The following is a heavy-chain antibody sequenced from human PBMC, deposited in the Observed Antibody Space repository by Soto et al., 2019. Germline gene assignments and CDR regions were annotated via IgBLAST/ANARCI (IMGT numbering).Heavy chain of an antibody. V-gene: IGHV3-21*01. J-gene: IGHJ3*02. CDR1: GFTFSSYS. CDR3: ARDPARLGLDAFDI. Sequence: GSLRLSCAASGFTFSSYSMNWVRQAPGKGLEWVSSISSSSSYIYYADSVKGRFTISRDNAKNSLYLQMNSLRAEDTAVYYCARDPARLGLDAFDIWGQGTMVTVSS. CDR2: ISSSSSYI. D-gene: IGHD3-9*01.